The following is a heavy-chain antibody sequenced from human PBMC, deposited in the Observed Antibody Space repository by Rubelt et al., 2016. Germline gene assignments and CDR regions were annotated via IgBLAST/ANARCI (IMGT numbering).Heavy chain of an antibody. D-gene: IGHD6-13*01. CDR1: GGTFSSYA. CDR3: AREQQLVGGWFDP. J-gene: IGHJ5*02. CDR2: IIPIFGTA. Sequence: QVQLVQSGAEVKKPGASVKVSCKASGGTFSSYAISWVRQAPGQGLEWMGGIIPIFGTANYAQKFQGGVTITADESTSPAYMELGSLRSEDTAVYYCAREQQLVGGWFDPWGQGTLVTVSS. V-gene: IGHV1-69*13.